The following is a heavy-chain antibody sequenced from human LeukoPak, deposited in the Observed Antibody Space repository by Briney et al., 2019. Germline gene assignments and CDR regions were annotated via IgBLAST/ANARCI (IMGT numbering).Heavy chain of an antibody. CDR1: GDSIISGSYY. CDR2: LYISGSTNGST. J-gene: IGHJ3*02. CDR3: ARVKHDYVWGSPPTYGFDI. Sequence: SETLSLTCTVSGDSIISGSYYWSWIRQPAGKGLEWIGRLYISGSTNGSTNYNPSLTSRVTISVDTSKNQFSLQLSSVTAADTAVYYCARVKHDYVWGSPPTYGFDIWGQGTMVTVSS. V-gene: IGHV4-61*02. D-gene: IGHD3-16*01.